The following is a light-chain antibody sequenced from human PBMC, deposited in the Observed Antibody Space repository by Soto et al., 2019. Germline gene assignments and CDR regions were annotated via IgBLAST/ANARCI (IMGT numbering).Light chain of an antibody. V-gene: IGLV1-44*01. CDR3: AAWDDSLNGLV. J-gene: IGLJ2*01. CDR1: SSNIGGNT. Sequence: QSVLTQPPSASGTPGQRVPISCSGSSSNIGGNTVNWYQQLPKTAPKLLIYSNNQRPSGVPDRFSGSKSGTSASLAISGLQSDEADYYCAAWDDSLNGLVFGGGTKLTVL. CDR2: SNN.